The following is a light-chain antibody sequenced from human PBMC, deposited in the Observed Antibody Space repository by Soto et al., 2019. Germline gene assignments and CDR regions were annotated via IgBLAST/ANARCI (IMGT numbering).Light chain of an antibody. Sequence: IVLKQSPATVSLSPGETATLSCRASQSVSGYIGWYQQKPGQAPRLLISADSNRATGIPARFSGSGSGTDFTLTISSLEPEDFSVYYCQQRYNWPITFGQGTRLEI. J-gene: IGKJ5*01. V-gene: IGKV3-11*01. CDR1: QSVSGY. CDR2: ADS. CDR3: QQRYNWPIT.